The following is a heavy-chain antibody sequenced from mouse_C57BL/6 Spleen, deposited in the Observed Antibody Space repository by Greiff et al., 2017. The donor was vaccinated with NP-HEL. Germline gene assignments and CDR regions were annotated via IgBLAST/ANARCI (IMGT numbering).Heavy chain of an antibody. CDR1: GYTFTSYW. Sequence: QVQLQQSGAELVKPGASVKMSCKASGYTFTSYWITWVKRRPGQGLEWIGDIYPGSGSTNYNEKFKSKATLTVDTSSSTAYMQLSSLTSEDSAVYYCARSGSSGYAFAYWGQGTLVTVSA. J-gene: IGHJ3*01. CDR3: ARSGSSGYAFAY. CDR2: IYPGSGST. V-gene: IGHV1-55*01. D-gene: IGHD3-2*02.